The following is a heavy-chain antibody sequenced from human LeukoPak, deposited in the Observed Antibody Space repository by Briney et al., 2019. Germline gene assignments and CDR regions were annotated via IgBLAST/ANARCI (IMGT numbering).Heavy chain of an antibody. V-gene: IGHV4-39*01. J-gene: IGHJ5*02. CDR2: VYSSGTT. CDR3: ARRVLDYGDYVEFDP. Sequence: SETLSLTCAVSGASISSSSYYWGWIRQSPGKGLEWIGSVYSSGTTYYNPSLTSRVSISVDTSKNQFSLKLRSVTAADTAVYYCARRVLDYGDYVEFDPWGQGTLVTVSS. CDR1: GASISSSSYY. D-gene: IGHD4-17*01.